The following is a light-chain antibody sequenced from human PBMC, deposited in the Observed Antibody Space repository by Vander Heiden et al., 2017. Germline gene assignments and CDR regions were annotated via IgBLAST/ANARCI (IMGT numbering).Light chain of an antibody. V-gene: IGKV1-5*03. CDR3: QQYYSYPST. CDR2: KAS. CDR1: QSISSW. J-gene: IGKJ1*01. Sequence: DIQMTQSPSTLSASVGDRVTITCRVSQSISSWLAWYQQKPGKAPKLLIYKASSLESGVPSRFSGSGSGTEFTLTISSLQPDDFATYYCQQYYSYPSTFGQGTKVEIK.